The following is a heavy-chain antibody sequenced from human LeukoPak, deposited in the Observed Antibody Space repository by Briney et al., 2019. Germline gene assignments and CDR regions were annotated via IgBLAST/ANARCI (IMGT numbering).Heavy chain of an antibody. Sequence: SVKVSCKASGGTFRTFAISWVRQAPGQGLEWMGGIIPIFGTTNYAQKFQGRVTITADESTSTAYMELISLRSGDTAVYYCARGEVVAVAAKGALSWFDPWGQGTLVTVSS. V-gene: IGHV1-69*13. D-gene: IGHD2-15*01. CDR3: ARGEVVAVAAKGALSWFDP. CDR2: IIPIFGTT. J-gene: IGHJ5*02. CDR1: GGTFRTFA.